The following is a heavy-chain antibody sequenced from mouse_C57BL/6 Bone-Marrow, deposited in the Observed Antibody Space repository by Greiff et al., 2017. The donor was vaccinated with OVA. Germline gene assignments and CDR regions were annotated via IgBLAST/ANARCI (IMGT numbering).Heavy chain of an antibody. V-gene: IGHV7-1*01. D-gene: IGHD2-5*01. J-gene: IGHJ1*03. Sequence: EVQGVESGGGLVQSGRSLRLSCATSGFTFSDFYMEWVRQAPGKGLEWIAASRNKANDYTTEYSASVKGRFIVSRDTSQSILYLQMNALRAEDTAMYYCARDAYYSNPYWYFDVWGTGTTVTVSS. CDR2: SRNKANDYTT. CDR1: GFTFSDFY. CDR3: ARDAYYSNPYWYFDV.